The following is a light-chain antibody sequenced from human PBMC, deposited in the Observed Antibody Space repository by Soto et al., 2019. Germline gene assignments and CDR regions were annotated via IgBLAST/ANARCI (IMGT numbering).Light chain of an antibody. J-gene: IGKJ1*01. V-gene: IGKV1-5*01. CDR2: DAS. CDR3: HHYNSYPGT. Sequence: DVQMTQSPSTLSASVGDRVTITCRASQSVTSWLAWYQQKPGKAPKVLIYDASSLESGVPSRCSGSGSGTEFTLTISSLHPDDFATYDCHHYNSYPGTFGQGTKVEIK. CDR1: QSVTSW.